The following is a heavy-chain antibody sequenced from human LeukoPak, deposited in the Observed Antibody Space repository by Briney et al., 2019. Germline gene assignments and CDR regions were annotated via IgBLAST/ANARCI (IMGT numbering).Heavy chain of an antibody. CDR2: IIPLLGLA. D-gene: IGHD4-17*01. Sequence: ASVKVSCKASGYTFSDHYVHWVRQAPGQGLELMGRIIPLLGLADYAQNFQGRVTITADKSTSTAYMELSSLRSEDTAVYYCARADSTLYGDYRGYFDPWGQGTLVTVSS. CDR3: ARADSTLYGDYRGYFDP. V-gene: IGHV1-69*04. CDR1: GYTFSDHY. J-gene: IGHJ5*02.